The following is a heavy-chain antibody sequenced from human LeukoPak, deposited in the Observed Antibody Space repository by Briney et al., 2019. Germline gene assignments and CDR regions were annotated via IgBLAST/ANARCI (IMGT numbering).Heavy chain of an antibody. V-gene: IGHV1-46*01. D-gene: IGHD3-3*01. CDR3: ARSRGITIFGVVIDDAFDI. Sequence: GASAKVSCKASGYTFTSYYMHWVRQAPGQGLEWMGIINPSGGSTSYAQKFQGRVTMTRDTSTSTVYMELSSLRSEDTAVYYCARSRGITIFGVVIDDAFDIWGQGTMVTVSS. CDR2: INPSGGST. J-gene: IGHJ3*02. CDR1: GYTFTSYY.